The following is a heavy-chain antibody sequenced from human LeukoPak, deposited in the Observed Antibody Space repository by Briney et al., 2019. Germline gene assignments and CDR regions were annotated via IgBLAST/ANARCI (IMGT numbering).Heavy chain of an antibody. CDR2: ISFNGSNK. V-gene: IGHV3-30*05. Sequence: PGGSLRLSCAASGFTFSDYYMSWIRQAPGKGLEWVAVISFNGSNKYYADSVKGRFTISRDNSENTLYLQMNSLRADGTAMYYCARDSGSGLYYYYGMDVWGQGTTVTVSS. J-gene: IGHJ6*02. CDR1: GFTFSDYY. CDR3: ARDSGSGLYYYYGMDV.